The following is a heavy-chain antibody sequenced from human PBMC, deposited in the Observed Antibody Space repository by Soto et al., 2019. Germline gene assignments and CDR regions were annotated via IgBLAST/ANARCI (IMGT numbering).Heavy chain of an antibody. Sequence: SDTLSLTWSVYGGSLSGYYWSWIRQPPGKRLEWIGFIFHSGNAKYNPSPKSRVTISIDTSKSQFSLSLDSVTAADTAVYFCARAHAPTLPFDYWGLGTLVTSPQ. V-gene: IGHV4-59*01. J-gene: IGHJ4*01. CDR2: IFHSGNA. D-gene: IGHD2-15*01. CDR1: GGSLSGYY. CDR3: ARAHAPTLPFDY.